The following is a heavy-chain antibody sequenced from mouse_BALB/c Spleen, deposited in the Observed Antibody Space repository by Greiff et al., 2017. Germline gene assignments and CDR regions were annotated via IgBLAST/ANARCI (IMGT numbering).Heavy chain of an antibody. J-gene: IGHJ2*01. Sequence: VQLQQSGAELMTPGASVKISCKATGYTFSSYCIEWVKQRPGHGLEWIGEILPGSGSTNYNEKFKGKATFTADTSSNTAYMQLSSLTSEDSAVYYCARWRYDVYYWGQGTTLTVSS. V-gene: IGHV1-9*01. CDR1: GYTFSSYC. CDR2: ILPGSGST. D-gene: IGHD2-14*01. CDR3: ARWRYDVYY.